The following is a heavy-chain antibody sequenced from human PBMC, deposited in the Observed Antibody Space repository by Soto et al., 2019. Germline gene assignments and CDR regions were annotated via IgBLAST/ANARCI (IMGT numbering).Heavy chain of an antibody. Sequence: SETLSLTCAVYGGSFSGYYWSWIRQPPGKGLEWIGEINHSGSTNYNPSLKSRVTISVDTSKNQFSLKLSSVTAADTAVYYCARGLYYFDYWGQGTLVTVSS. CDR2: INHSGST. V-gene: IGHV4-34*01. CDR3: ARGLYYFDY. CDR1: GGSFSGYY. J-gene: IGHJ4*02.